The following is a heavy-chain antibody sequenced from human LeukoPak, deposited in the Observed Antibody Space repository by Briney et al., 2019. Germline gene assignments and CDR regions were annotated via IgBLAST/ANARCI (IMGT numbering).Heavy chain of an antibody. CDR2: INPNSGGT. CDR1: GYTLTGYY. D-gene: IGHD6-6*01. Sequence: ASVKVSCKASGYTLTGYYMHWVRQAPGQGLEWMGGINPNSGGTNYAQKFQGRVTMTRDTSISTAYMELSRLRSDDTAVYYCARDRRIAARQGWFDPWGQGTLVTVSS. V-gene: IGHV1-2*02. J-gene: IGHJ5*02. CDR3: ARDRRIAARQGWFDP.